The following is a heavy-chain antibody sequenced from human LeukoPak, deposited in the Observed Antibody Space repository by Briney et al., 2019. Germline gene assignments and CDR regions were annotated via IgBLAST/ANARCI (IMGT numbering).Heavy chain of an antibody. J-gene: IGHJ3*02. V-gene: IGHV4-30-4*01. CDR2: IYYSGST. CDR1: NGSISSDDSY. D-gene: IGHD3-10*01. Sequence: SETLSLTCSVSNGSISSDDSYWSWIRQSPGKGLERIAYIYYSGSTYSTPSLKSRVTMSVDTSKNQFSLKLTSVTAADTAVYYCVRVSRGGSGSGAFDIWGQGTMVTVSS. CDR3: VRVSRGGSGSGAFDI.